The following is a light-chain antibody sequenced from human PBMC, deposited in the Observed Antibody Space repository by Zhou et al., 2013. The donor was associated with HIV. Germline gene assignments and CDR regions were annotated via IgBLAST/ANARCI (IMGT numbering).Light chain of an antibody. Sequence: EIVLTQFPGTLSLSPGGRATLSCRASQTISSSYLAWYQQKPGQAPRLLIHGTSNRATGIPDRFSGSGSGTDFTLTISRLEPEDFAVYYCQQYGSSPYTFGLGDQAGDQT. J-gene: IGKJ2*01. V-gene: IGKV3-20*01. CDR1: QTISSSY. CDR3: QQYGSSPYT. CDR2: GTS.